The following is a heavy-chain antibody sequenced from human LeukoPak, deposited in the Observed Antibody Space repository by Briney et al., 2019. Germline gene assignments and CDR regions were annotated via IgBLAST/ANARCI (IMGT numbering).Heavy chain of an antibody. CDR3: AREGRYYYGSGSFIAFDY. Sequence: PSETLSLTCAVSGGSIGSSNWWSWVRPPPGKGLEWVSSISSSSSYIYYADSVKGRFTISRDNAKNSLYLQMNSLRAEDTAVYYCAREGRYYYGSGSFIAFDYWGQGTLVTVSS. J-gene: IGHJ4*02. CDR1: GGSIGSSNW. V-gene: IGHV3-21*01. CDR2: ISSSSSYI. D-gene: IGHD3-10*01.